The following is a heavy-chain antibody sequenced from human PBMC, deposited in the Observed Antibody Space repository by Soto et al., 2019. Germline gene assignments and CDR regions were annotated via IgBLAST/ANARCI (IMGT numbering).Heavy chain of an antibody. J-gene: IGHJ4*02. D-gene: IGHD3-10*01. CDR2: IYYSGST. CDR3: ARSHSFAGSIYHYYFDF. V-gene: IGHV4-61*01. Sequence: PSETLSLTCTVSGGSVSSGSYYWSWIRQPPGKGLEWIGYIYYSGSTNYNPSLESRVTMSVDMPNNEFSLELTSLTAADTAVYYCARSHSFAGSIYHYYFDFWGQGTLVTVSS. CDR1: GGSVSSGSYY.